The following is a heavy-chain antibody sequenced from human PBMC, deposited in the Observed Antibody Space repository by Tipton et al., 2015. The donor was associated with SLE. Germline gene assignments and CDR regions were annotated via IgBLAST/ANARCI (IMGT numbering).Heavy chain of an antibody. CDR2: LSSDGSHT. Sequence: SLRLSCAASGFTFSTYVMHWVRQAPGRGLEWVAVLSSDGSHTNYAVSVKGRFTISRDNSENSLYLQMNSLRTEDTAVYYCARVNNFYGSGSFDYWGQGTLVTVPS. J-gene: IGHJ4*02. V-gene: IGHV3-30*04. CDR3: ARVNNFYGSGSFDY. D-gene: IGHD3-10*01. CDR1: GFTFSTYV.